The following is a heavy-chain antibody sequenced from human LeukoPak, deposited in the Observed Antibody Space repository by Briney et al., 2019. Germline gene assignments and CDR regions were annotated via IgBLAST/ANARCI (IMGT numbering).Heavy chain of an antibody. V-gene: IGHV3-30*02. CDR3: AKEKSSGWHDAFDI. Sequence: GGSLRHSCAASGFIFSSYGMHWVRQAPGKGLEWVAFIRYDGTNKYYADSVKGRFTISRDDSKNTLYLQMSSLRAEDTAVYYCAKEKSSGWHDAFDIGGQGTTVTVSS. J-gene: IGHJ3*02. CDR1: GFIFSSYG. D-gene: IGHD6-19*01. CDR2: IRYDGTNK.